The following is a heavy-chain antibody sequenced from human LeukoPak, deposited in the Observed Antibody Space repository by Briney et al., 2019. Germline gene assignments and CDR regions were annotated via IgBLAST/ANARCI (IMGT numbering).Heavy chain of an antibody. Sequence: GGSLRLSCAASLFTSDDYGMNWVRQAPGKGLEWVSGINWNGGRSGYADSVKGRFTISRDNAKNSLYLQMNSLRAEDTALYYCSRVAWSGDYFDYWGQGTLVTVSS. CDR3: SRVAWSGDYFDY. V-gene: IGHV3-20*04. J-gene: IGHJ4*02. D-gene: IGHD2-8*02. CDR1: LFTSDDYG. CDR2: INWNGGRS.